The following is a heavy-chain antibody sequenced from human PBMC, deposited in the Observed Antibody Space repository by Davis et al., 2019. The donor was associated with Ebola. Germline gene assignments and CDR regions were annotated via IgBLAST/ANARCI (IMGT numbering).Heavy chain of an antibody. CDR1: GFTFGDYA. CDR2: IRSKAYGGKP. D-gene: IGHD1-1*01. J-gene: IGHJ6*02. V-gene: IGHV3-49*04. CDR3: SRDLKERPPAYYFGMDV. Sequence: GESLKISCRVSGFTFGDYAINWVRQAPGKGLEWVGFIRSKAYGGKPAYAASVKGRFTISRDDSKAIAYLQLDSLKTEDTAVYYCSRDLKERPPAYYFGMDVWGQGTTVTVSS.